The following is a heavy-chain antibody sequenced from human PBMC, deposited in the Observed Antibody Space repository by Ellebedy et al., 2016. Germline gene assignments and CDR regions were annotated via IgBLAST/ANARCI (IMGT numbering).Heavy chain of an antibody. D-gene: IGHD5-18*01. V-gene: IGHV1-18*01. Sequence: ASVKVSCXASGYTFTSYGISWVRQAPGQGLEWMGWISAYNGNTNYAQKLQGRVTMTEDTSTDTAYMELSSLRSEDTAVYYCARQAIQLWGDYSDYYMDVWGKGTTVTVSS. CDR2: ISAYNGNT. CDR3: ARQAIQLWGDYSDYYMDV. J-gene: IGHJ6*03. CDR1: GYTFTSYG.